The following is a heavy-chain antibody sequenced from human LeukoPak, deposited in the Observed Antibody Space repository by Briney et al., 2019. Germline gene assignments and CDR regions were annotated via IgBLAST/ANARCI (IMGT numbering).Heavy chain of an antibody. CDR2: ISGSGGST. Sequence: GGSLRLSCAASGFTFSSYAMSWVRQAPGKGLEWVSAISGSGGSTYYADSVKGQFTISRDNSKNTLYLQMNSLRAEDTAVYYCGHSQGGVGATDFDYWGQGTLVTVSS. CDR1: GFTFSSYA. D-gene: IGHD1-26*01. V-gene: IGHV3-23*01. CDR3: GHSQGGVGATDFDY. J-gene: IGHJ4*02.